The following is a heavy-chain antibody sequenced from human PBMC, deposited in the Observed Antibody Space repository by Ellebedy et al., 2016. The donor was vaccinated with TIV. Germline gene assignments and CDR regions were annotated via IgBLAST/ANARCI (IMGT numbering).Heavy chain of an antibody. J-gene: IGHJ4*02. CDR1: EFTFSIYT. D-gene: IGHD5-18*01. V-gene: IGHV3-64D*06. Sequence: GESLKISCSASEFTFSIYTMNWVRRAPGKGLEYVSGISANGANTNYADSVKGRFTISRDNSKNTLYLQMNSLRPEDTAMYYCVKERGYSYAFDFWGLGIPVTVSS. CDR2: ISANGANT. CDR3: VKERGYSYAFDF.